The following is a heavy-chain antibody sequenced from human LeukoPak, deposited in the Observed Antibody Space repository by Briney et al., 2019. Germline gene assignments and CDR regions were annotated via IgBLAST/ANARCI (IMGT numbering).Heavy chain of an antibody. CDR1: GGSFIGYY. CDR3: ARVLVSDSKEDY. D-gene: IGHD3/OR15-3a*01. Sequence: SETLSLTRAVSGGSFIGYYWSGIRQPPGKGLEWIGELNQRGSTNYNPCLKSRVTISVDTSKNQFSLKLSAVTAADTAVYDCARVLVSDSKEDYWGQGTLVTVSS. CDR2: LNQRGST. V-gene: IGHV4-34*01. J-gene: IGHJ4*02.